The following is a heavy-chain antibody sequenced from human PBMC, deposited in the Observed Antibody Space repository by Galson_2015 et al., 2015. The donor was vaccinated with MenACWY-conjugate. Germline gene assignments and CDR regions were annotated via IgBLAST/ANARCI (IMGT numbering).Heavy chain of an antibody. CDR3: ARHPPGGRGMDV. V-gene: IGHV5-51*01. D-gene: IGHD1-26*01. J-gene: IGHJ6*02. CDR1: GYSFTNYW. CDR2: IDPSNSNI. Sequence: SGAEVKQPGESLKISCKGSGYSFTNYWIGWVRQMPGKGLEWMGLIDPSNSNIRYSPAFEGQVTISADKSISTAYLQWNSLQASDTAMYYCARHPPGGRGMDVWGQGTTVTVSS.